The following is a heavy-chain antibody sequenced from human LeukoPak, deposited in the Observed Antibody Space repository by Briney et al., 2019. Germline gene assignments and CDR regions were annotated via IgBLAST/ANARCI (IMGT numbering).Heavy chain of an antibody. J-gene: IGHJ4*02. CDR3: AHGRDGGSCYDY. D-gene: IGHD2-15*01. Sequence: ESGPTLVKPTQTLTLTCTFSGFSLSTSGVGVGWIRQPPGKALEWLALIYWNDDKRYSPSLKSRLTITKDTSKNRVVLTMTNMDPVDTATYYCAHGRDGGSCYDYWGQGTLVTVSS. CDR1: GFSLSTSGVG. V-gene: IGHV2-5*01. CDR2: IYWNDDK.